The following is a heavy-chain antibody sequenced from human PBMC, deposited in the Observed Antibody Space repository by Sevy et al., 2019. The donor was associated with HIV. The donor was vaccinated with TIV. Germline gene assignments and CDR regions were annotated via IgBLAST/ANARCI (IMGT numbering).Heavy chain of an antibody. J-gene: IGHJ4*02. V-gene: IGHV1-8*01. CDR3: ARVSLDYYDRSGYYYFDY. Sequence: ASVKVSCRASGYTFTSYDINWVRQATGQGLEWMGWMNPNSGNTGYAQKFQGRVNMTRNTSISTAYMELSSLRSEDTVVYYCARVSLDYYDRSGYYYFDYWGQGTLVTVSS. CDR2: MNPNSGNT. D-gene: IGHD3-22*01. CDR1: GYTFTSYD.